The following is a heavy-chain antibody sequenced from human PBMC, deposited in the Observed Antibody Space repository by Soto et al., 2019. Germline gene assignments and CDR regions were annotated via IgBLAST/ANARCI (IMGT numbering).Heavy chain of an antibody. CDR3: AIGRHKTSGSNTWFDP. J-gene: IGHJ5*02. CDR2: ISDTGGGT. D-gene: IGHD3-22*01. CDR1: GVTFSTYA. V-gene: IGHV3-23*01. Sequence: EVQLLESGGGLVQPGGSPRLSCAASGVTFSTYAMNWVRQAPGKGLEWVATISDTGGGTFYAASVKGRFTISRDNSKNTLFLQMHSLRADDSAIYFCAIGRHKTSGSNTWFDPWGRGTLVTVSS.